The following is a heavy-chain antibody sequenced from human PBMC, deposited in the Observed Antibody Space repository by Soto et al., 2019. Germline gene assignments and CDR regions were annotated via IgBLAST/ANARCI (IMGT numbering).Heavy chain of an antibody. V-gene: IGHV4-30-2*01. CDR1: GGSISSGGYS. D-gene: IGHD4-17*01. CDR3: ARRSYYGGTYYFDY. J-gene: IGHJ4*02. CDR2: IYHSGST. Sequence: SETLSLTCTVSGGSISSGGYSWSWIRQPPGKGLEWIGYIYHSGSTYYNPSLKSRVTISVDRSKNQFSLKLSSVTAADTAVYYCARRSYYGGTYYFDYWGQGTLVTVSS.